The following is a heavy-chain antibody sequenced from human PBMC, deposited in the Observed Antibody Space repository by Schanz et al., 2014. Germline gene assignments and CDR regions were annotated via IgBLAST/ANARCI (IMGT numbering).Heavy chain of an antibody. D-gene: IGHD6-19*01. CDR1: GFTFSTYA. J-gene: IGHJ4*02. V-gene: IGHV3-23*04. CDR2: FIVDSGNT. Sequence: EGQLAESGGGLVQPGGSLRLSCAASGFTFSTYAMSWVRQAPGKGLEWVSGFIVDSGNTYYAGSVKGRFSISRDYSKNTLYLQMSSLRAEDTAIYYCAKLSSSGRLAGYFDYWGQGALVTVSS. CDR3: AKLSSSGRLAGYFDY.